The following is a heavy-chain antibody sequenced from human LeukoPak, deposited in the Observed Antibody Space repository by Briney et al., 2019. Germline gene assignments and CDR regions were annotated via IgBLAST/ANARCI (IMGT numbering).Heavy chain of an antibody. J-gene: IGHJ5*02. CDR1: GGSISSYY. D-gene: IGHD2-21*01. Sequence: SETLSLTCTVSGGSISSYYWSWIRQPPGKGLEWIGYIYYSGSTNYNPSLKSRVTISVDTSKNQFSLKLSSVTAADTAVYYCARGNCGGDCYWGTYNWFDPWGQGTLVTVSS. CDR2: IYYSGST. V-gene: IGHV4-59*01. CDR3: ARGNCGGDCYWGTYNWFDP.